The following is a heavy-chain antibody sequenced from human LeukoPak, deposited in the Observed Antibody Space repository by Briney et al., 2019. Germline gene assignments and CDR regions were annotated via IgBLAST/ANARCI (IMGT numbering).Heavy chain of an antibody. Sequence: ASVKVSCKASGYTFTSYGISWVRQAPGQGLEWMGIINPSGGSTSYAQKFQGRVTMTRDTSTSTVYMELSSLRSEDTAVYYCARRDYYDSSGYNWFDSWGQGTLVTVSS. D-gene: IGHD3-22*01. J-gene: IGHJ5*01. CDR3: ARRDYYDSSGYNWFDS. CDR1: GYTFTSYG. V-gene: IGHV1-46*01. CDR2: INPSGGST.